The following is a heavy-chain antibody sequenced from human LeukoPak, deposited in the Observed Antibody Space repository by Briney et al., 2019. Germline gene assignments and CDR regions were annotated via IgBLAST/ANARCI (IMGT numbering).Heavy chain of an antibody. J-gene: IGHJ3*02. Sequence: GGSLRLSCTASGFTFSKYHMNWVRQAPGKGLEWVSSISSSSVYIHYADSVKGRFTISRDNGKNSLYLQMSSLTAVDTALFYCARDDLRDGAFDIWGQGTMVTVSS. V-gene: IGHV3-21*04. CDR1: GFTFSKYH. CDR3: ARDDLRDGAFDI. CDR2: ISSSSVYI.